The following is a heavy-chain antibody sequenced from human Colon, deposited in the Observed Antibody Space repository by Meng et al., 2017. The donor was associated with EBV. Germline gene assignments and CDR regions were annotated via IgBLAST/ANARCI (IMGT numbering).Heavy chain of an antibody. V-gene: IGHV4-4*02. D-gene: IGHD5-24*01. CDR3: ARGNAYNAPSFDY. J-gene: IGHJ4*02. CDR1: GASISSNNW. CDR2: IYHGGNT. Sequence: QGQLQGAGPGLVEPSGTLSLTCAVSGASISSNNWWSWVRQPPGKGLEWIGEIYHGGNTNYNPSLKSRVTISVDRSNDQFSLSLSSVTAADTAVYYCARGNAYNAPSFDYWGQGTLVTVSS.